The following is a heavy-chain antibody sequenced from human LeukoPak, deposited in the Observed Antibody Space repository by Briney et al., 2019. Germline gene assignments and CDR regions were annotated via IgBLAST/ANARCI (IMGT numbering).Heavy chain of an antibody. Sequence: QPGGSLRLSCAASGFTFSSYSMNWVRQAPGKGLEWVSGISWNSGSIGYADSVKGRFTISRDNAKNSLYLQMNSLRAEDTALYYCAKGLGSNTVTTSFDYWGQGTLVTVSS. V-gene: IGHV3-9*01. CDR3: AKGLGSNTVTTSFDY. J-gene: IGHJ4*02. D-gene: IGHD4-17*01. CDR1: GFTFSSYS. CDR2: ISWNSGSI.